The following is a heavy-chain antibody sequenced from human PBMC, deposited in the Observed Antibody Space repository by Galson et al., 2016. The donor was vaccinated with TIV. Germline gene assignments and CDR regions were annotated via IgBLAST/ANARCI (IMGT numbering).Heavy chain of an antibody. V-gene: IGHV1-18*01. CDR3: ARVPSRFQEVIHYFDY. J-gene: IGHJ4*02. CDR2: ISAYNGNT. D-gene: IGHD3-10*01. Sequence: SVKVSCKASGYTFINYGVGWVRQAPGQGLEWMGWISAYNGNTRYAQKLQARVTMTTDTSTNTAYMELRSLRSDDTAVYYCARVPSRFQEVIHYFDYWGQGTRVTVSS. CDR1: GYTFINYG.